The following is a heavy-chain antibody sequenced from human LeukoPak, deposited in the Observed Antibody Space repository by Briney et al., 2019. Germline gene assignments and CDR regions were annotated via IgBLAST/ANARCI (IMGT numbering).Heavy chain of an antibody. CDR3: ARGTGMVPDY. CDR2: IWAAGNDD. J-gene: IGHJ4*02. V-gene: IGHV3-33*01. Sequence: GGSLRLSCGASGFSFSLYGMHWVRQAPGKGLEWVAFIWAAGNDDFYADSVKGRFTISRDNSKNTVYLQMNSLRAEDTAVYYCARGTGMVPDYWGQGTLVTVSS. D-gene: IGHD5-18*01. CDR1: GFSFSLYG.